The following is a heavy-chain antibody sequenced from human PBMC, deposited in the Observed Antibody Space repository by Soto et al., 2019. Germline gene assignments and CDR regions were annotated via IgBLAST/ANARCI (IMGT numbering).Heavy chain of an antibody. Sequence: LRLSCATSGFTLSDHYIDWVRQAPGKGLEWVGRTRNKANSYTTEHAASVKGRFTILRDDSEDSVYLQMNSLKTEDTAVYYCSRPRTGTSIFDYWGQGTLVTVSS. CDR2: TRNKANSYTT. J-gene: IGHJ4*02. V-gene: IGHV3-72*01. CDR1: GFTLSDHY. D-gene: IGHD1-1*01. CDR3: SRPRTGTSIFDY.